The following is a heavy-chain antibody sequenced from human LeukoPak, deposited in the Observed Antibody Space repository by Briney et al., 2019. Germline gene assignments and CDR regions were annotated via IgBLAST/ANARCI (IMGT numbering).Heavy chain of an antibody. V-gene: IGHV4-4*02. CDR1: GRSISSSNW. J-gene: IGHJ4*02. D-gene: IGHD3-10*01. CDR2: IYHSGST. Sequence: PSETLSLTCAVSGRSISSSNWWSWVRQPPGKGLEWIGEIYHSGSTNYNPSLKSRVTISVDKSKNQFSLKLSSVTAADTAVYYCARKSMDYYGSGDFDYWGQGTLVTVSS. CDR3: ARKSMDYYGSGDFDY.